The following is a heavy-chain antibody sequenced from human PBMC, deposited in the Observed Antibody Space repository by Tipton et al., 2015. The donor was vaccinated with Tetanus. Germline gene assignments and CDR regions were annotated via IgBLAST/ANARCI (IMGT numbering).Heavy chain of an antibody. CDR1: GFPFNSYA. V-gene: IGHV3-23*01. J-gene: IGHJ5*02. CDR3: AKGGWNYWFDP. CDR2: ISAGGAST. Sequence: GSLRLSCAASGFPFNSYAMSWVRQAPGKGLEWVSSISAGGASTYYADSVRGRFTFSRDNSRNTLYLQMNSLRAEDTAMYYCAKGGWNYWFDPWGQGTLVTVSS. D-gene: IGHD1-7*01.